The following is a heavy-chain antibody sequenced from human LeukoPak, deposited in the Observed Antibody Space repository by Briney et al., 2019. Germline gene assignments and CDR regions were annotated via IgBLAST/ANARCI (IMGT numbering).Heavy chain of an antibody. CDR3: ATGGYCSSTSCYAAYYYYGMDA. V-gene: IGHV1-69-2*01. D-gene: IGHD2-2*01. CDR1: VYTLTDYY. CDR2: VDHEDGET. Sequence: ASVKISRKVSVYTLTDYYMHWVQQAPGKGLERMGLVDHEDGETIYAEKFQGRVTITADTSTDTAYMELSSLRSEDTAVYYCATGGYCSSTSCYAAYYYYGMDAWGKGTTVTVSS. J-gene: IGHJ6*04.